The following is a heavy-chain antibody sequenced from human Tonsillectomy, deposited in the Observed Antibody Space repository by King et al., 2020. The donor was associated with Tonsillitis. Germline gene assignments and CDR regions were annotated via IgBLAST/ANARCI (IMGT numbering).Heavy chain of an antibody. CDR1: GDSVSSNSAA. CDR2: TYYRSKWDN. Sequence: VQLQQSGPGLVKPSQILSLTCAISGDSVSSNSAAWHWVRQSPSRGLEWLGRTYYRSKWDNDYAISVKSRITINADKSKNQFSLQLNSVTPEDTAVYYCARDGEQQLTAYHYYYMDVWGKGTTVTVSS. D-gene: IGHD1-1*01. J-gene: IGHJ6*03. CDR3: ARDGEQQLTAYHYYYMDV. V-gene: IGHV6-1*01.